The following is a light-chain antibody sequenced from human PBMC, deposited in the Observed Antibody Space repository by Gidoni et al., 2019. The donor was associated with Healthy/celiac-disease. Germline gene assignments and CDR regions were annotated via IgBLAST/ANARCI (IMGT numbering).Light chain of an antibody. CDR3: QQRSNPYT. J-gene: IGKJ2*01. V-gene: IGKV3-11*01. CDR2: DAS. CDR1: QSVSSY. Sequence: IVLTQSPATLSLSPGDRATLSCRASQSVSSYLACYQQKPGQAPRLLIYDASNRATGIPARFSGSGCGTDITLTIRGQEPEDFAVYCIQQRSNPYTFXXXTKLEIK.